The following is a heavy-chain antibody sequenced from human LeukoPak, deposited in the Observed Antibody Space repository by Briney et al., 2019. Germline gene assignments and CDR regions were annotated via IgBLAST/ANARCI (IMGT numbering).Heavy chain of an antibody. D-gene: IGHD3-16*01. Sequence: GASLRLSCAASGFTFSRYWMHWVRQAPGKGLVWVSDIKTDGSTTNYADSVKGRFTISRDNAKNTLYLQMNGLRAEDTAVYYCATDTFGPNDCWGQGTLVTVSS. CDR1: GFTFSRYW. CDR3: ATDTFGPNDC. V-gene: IGHV3-74*01. CDR2: IKTDGSTT. J-gene: IGHJ4*02.